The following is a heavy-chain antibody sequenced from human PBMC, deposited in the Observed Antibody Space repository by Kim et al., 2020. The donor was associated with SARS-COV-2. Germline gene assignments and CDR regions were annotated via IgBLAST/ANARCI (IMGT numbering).Heavy chain of an antibody. D-gene: IGHD5-18*01. J-gene: IGHJ2*01. V-gene: IGHV1-69*01. CDR3: ARAGIQLWSTHWYFDL. Sequence: KFQGRGTITADESTSTAYMELSSLRSEDTAVYYCARAGIQLWSTHWYFDLWGRGTLVTVSS.